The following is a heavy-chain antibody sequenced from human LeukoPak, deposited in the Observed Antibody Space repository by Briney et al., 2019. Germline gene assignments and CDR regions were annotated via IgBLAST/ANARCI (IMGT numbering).Heavy chain of an antibody. D-gene: IGHD2-8*01. CDR2: IYYSGIT. CDR3: ARGTNMMASLRFDP. V-gene: IGHV4-59*01. CDR1: GGSISTYY. J-gene: IGHJ5*02. Sequence: KPSETLSLACTISGGSISTYYWSWIRQPPGKGLEWIGYIYYSGITEYNPSVKSRVTISVDTSKNQFSLKVSSVTAADTAVYYCARGTNMMASLRFDPWGQGTLVTVSS.